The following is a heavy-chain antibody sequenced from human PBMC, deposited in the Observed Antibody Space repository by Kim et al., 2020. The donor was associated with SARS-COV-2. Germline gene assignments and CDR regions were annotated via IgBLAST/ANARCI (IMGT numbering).Heavy chain of an antibody. Sequence: GGSLRLSCVVSGFNSNNYAMSWVRQAPGKGLEWVSAITKYDSRTYYADSVKGRFTISRDISRNTVYPQMNGLRSEDTALYYCAKDHPASGWPTFDYWGLG. CDR2: ITKYDSRT. J-gene: IGHJ4*02. CDR3: AKDHPASGWPTFDY. CDR1: GFNSNNYA. D-gene: IGHD6-19*01. V-gene: IGHV3-23*05.